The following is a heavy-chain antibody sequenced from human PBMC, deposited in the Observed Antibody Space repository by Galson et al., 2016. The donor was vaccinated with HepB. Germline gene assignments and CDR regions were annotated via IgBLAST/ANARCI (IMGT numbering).Heavy chain of an antibody. J-gene: IGHJ4*02. CDR3: AKGPLVAPYFDS. V-gene: IGHV3-30*18. D-gene: IGHD2-2*01. CDR2: ITYDGSNK. CDR1: GFTFSSYS. Sequence: SLRLSCAASGFTFSSYSMHWVRQAPGKGLEWVAAITYDGSNKYYADSVKGRFTISRDNAKNPLYLQMNSLRAEDTAVYYCAKGPLVAPYFDSWGQGTLVTVSS.